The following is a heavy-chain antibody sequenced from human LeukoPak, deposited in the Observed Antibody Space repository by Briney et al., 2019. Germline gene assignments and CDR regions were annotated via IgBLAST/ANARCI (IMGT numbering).Heavy chain of an antibody. CDR2: LYTGGDT. V-gene: IGHV3-53*01. CDR1: GFTVSAHY. D-gene: IGHD3-10*01. CDR3: ARGPGSRGIFDY. J-gene: IGHJ4*02. Sequence: GGSLRLSCAVSGFTVSAHYMSCVRQAPGKGLECVSFLYTGGDTYYADSVKGRFTISRDNSKNTLYLQMNSMRAEDTAVYYCARGPGSRGIFDYWGQGTLVTVSS.